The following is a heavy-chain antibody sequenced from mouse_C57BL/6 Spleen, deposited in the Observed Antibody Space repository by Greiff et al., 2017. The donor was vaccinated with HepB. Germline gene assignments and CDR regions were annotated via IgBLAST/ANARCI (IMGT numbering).Heavy chain of an antibody. CDR3: ARAGGYDYDGFAY. D-gene: IGHD2-4*01. Sequence: VQLKESGPGLVKPSQSLSLTCSVTGYSITSGYYWNWIRQFPGNKLEWMGYISYDGSNNYNPSLTNRISITRDTSTNQYFLKLNSVTTEDTATYYCARAGGYDYDGFAYWGQGTRVTVSA. V-gene: IGHV3-6*01. CDR2: ISYDGSN. J-gene: IGHJ3*01. CDR1: GYSITSGYY.